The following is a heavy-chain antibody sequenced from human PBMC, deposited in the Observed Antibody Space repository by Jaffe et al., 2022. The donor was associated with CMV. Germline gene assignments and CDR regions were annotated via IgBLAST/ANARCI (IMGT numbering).Heavy chain of an antibody. Sequence: QVQLVESGGGVVQPGRSLRLSCAASGFTFSSYGMHWVRQAPGKGLEWVAVIWYDGSNKYYADSVKGRFTISRDNSKNTLYLQMNSLRAEDTAVYYCARGGGYGSGSYYSTFFDYWGQGTLVTVSS. CDR2: IWYDGSNK. CDR3: ARGGGYGSGSYYSTFFDY. CDR1: GFTFSSYG. D-gene: IGHD3-10*01. J-gene: IGHJ4*02. V-gene: IGHV3-33*01.